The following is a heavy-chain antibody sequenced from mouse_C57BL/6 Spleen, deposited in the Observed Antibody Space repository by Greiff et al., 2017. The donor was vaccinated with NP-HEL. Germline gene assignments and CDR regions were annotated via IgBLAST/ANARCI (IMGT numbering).Heavy chain of an antibody. CDR1: GYTFTSYW. D-gene: IGHD1-1*01. V-gene: IGHV1-52*01. CDR2: IDPSDSET. CDR3: ATYGSSYRYFDV. Sequence: QVQLQQPGAELVRPGSSVKLSCKASGYTFTSYWMHWVKQRPIQGLEWIGNIDPSDSETHYNQKFKDKATLTVDKSSSTAYMQLSSLTSEDSAVYYCATYGSSYRYFDVWGTGTTVTVSS. J-gene: IGHJ1*03.